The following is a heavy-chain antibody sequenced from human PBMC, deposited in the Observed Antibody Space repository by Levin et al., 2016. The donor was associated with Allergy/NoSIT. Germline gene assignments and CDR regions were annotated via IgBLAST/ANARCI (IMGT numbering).Heavy chain of an antibody. CDR2: IYYSGST. J-gene: IGHJ6*02. CDR3: ASAREDYYYYGMDV. Sequence: PGKGLEWIGYIYYSGSTNYNPSLKSRVTISVDTSKNQFSLKLSSVTAADTAVYYCASAREDYYYYGMDVWGQGTTVTVSS. V-gene: IGHV4-59*13.